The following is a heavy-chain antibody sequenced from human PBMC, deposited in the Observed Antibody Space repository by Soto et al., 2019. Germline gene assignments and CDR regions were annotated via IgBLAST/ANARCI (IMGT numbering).Heavy chain of an antibody. CDR1: GGSLTPYY. CDR3: ARSGSGEYYSASGAYYDFYYMDV. J-gene: IGHJ6*03. D-gene: IGHD3-10*01. CDR2: ISYTGNT. Sequence: SETLSPPRTVSGGSLTPYYWGLVRQPPGKGLEGICDISYTGNTNYNPSLRSRLTISVDTSRNQFSLGLSSVTAADTAVYYCARSGSGEYYSASGAYYDFYYMDVWGKGTTVTVSS. V-gene: IGHV4-59*01.